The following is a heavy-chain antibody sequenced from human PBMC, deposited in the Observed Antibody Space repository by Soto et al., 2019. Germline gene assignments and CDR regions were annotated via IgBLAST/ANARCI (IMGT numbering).Heavy chain of an antibody. CDR2: IIPIFGTA. CDR1: GGTFSSYA. Sequence: SVKVSCKASGGTFSSYAISWVRQAPGQGLEWMGGIIPIFGTANYAQKFQGRVTITADESTSTAYMELSSLRSEDTAVYYCARGIVDYDSSGYYGYCYYGMDVWGQGTTVTVS. J-gene: IGHJ6*02. V-gene: IGHV1-69*13. D-gene: IGHD3-22*01. CDR3: ARGIVDYDSSGYYGYCYYGMDV.